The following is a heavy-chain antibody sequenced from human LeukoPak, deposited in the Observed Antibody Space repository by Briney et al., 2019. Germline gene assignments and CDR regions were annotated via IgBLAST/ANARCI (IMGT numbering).Heavy chain of an antibody. CDR2: IYYSGST. CDR1: GGSISRYY. D-gene: IGHD5-12*01. CDR3: ARLVGVASSNNWFDP. Sequence: SETLSLTCTVSGGSISRYYWSWIRQPPGKGLEWIGYIYYSGSTNYNPSLKSRVTISVDTSKNQFSLKLSSVTAADTAVYYCARLVGVASSNNWFDPWGQGTLVAVSS. V-gene: IGHV4-59*08. J-gene: IGHJ5*02.